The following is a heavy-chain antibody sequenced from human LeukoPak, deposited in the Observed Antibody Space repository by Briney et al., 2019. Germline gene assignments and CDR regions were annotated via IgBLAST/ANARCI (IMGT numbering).Heavy chain of an antibody. J-gene: IGHJ4*02. CDR2: ISSSGSTI. CDR1: GFTFSSYE. CDR3: AREDRWELLAGFDY. V-gene: IGHV3-48*03. D-gene: IGHD1-26*01. Sequence: GGSLRLSCAASGFTFSSYEMNWVRQAPGQGLEWVSYISSSGSTIYYADSVKGRFTISRDNAKNSPYLQMNSLRAEDTAVYYCAREDRWELLAGFDYWGQGTLVTVSS.